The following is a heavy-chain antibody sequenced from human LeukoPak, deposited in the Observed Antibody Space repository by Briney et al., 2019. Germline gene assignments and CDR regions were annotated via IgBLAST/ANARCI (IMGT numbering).Heavy chain of an antibody. CDR1: GGSISSGDYY. Sequence: SETLSLTCTVSGGSISSGDYYWSWIRQPPGKGLEWIGYIYYSGSTYYNPSLKSRVTISVATSKNQFSLKLSSVTAADTAVYYCARDTRLWFGIDYWGQGTLVTVSS. CDR2: IYYSGST. CDR3: ARDTRLWFGIDY. J-gene: IGHJ4*02. V-gene: IGHV4-30-4*01. D-gene: IGHD3-10*01.